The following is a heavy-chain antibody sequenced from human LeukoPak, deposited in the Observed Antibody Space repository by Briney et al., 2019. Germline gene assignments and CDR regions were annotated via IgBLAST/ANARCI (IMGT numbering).Heavy chain of an antibody. Sequence: GGSLRLSCAASGFTFSSYEMNWVRQAPGKGLEWVSYISSSSSTTYYADSVKGRFTISRDNAKNSLYLQMNSLRAEDTAVYYCARDYRMRLGELSLIKYYYYMDVWGKGTTVTVSS. CDR2: ISSSSSTT. CDR3: ARDYRMRLGELSLIKYYYYMDV. V-gene: IGHV3-48*01. D-gene: IGHD3-16*02. CDR1: GFTFSSYE. J-gene: IGHJ6*03.